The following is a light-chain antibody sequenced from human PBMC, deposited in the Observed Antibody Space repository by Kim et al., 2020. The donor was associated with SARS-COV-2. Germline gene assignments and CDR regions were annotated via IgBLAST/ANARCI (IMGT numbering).Light chain of an antibody. J-gene: IGKJ2*03. Sequence: SVSPGERATLSCRARQSVSSNLAWYQQKPGQAPRLLIYGASTRATGIPARFSGSGSGTEFTLTISSLQSEDFAVYHCQHYNNWPYSFGQGTKLEI. CDR3: QHYNNWPYS. CDR2: GAS. CDR1: QSVSSN. V-gene: IGKV3-15*01.